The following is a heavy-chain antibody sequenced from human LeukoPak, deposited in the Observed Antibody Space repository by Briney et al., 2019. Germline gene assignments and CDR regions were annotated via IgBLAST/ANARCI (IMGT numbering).Heavy chain of an antibody. CDR3: ARLSHYAFDM. J-gene: IGHJ3*02. CDR1: GFIFSDYY. CDR2: ITDSGNEI. V-gene: IGHV3-11*01. Sequence: PGESLRLSCAPSGFIFSDYYMSWVRQAPGKGPEWVSYITDSGNEIHYADSVKGRFTISRDNAKNSLFLQMNSLRAEDTAVYYCARLSHYAFDMWGQGAVVTVSS.